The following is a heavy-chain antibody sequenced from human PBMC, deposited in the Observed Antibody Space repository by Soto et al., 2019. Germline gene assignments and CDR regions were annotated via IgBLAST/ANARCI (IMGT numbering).Heavy chain of an antibody. CDR2: INPATGAA. D-gene: IGHD3-3*01. CDR3: ARGGGVGVAGSAAFDM. CDR1: GYPVTAYY. Sequence: QLHLVQSGAVVKKPGASVTVSCSASGYPVTAYYMHWVRQAPGRGLEWMGGINPATGAAKYTQTFQGRGPMTRDTSTSTVFMELRGLTSGDTAGFYWARGGGVGVAGSAAFDMWGQGTLVTVSS. J-gene: IGHJ3*02. V-gene: IGHV1-2*02.